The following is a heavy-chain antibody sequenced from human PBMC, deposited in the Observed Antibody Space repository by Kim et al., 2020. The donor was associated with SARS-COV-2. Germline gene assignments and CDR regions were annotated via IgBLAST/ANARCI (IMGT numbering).Heavy chain of an antibody. J-gene: IGHJ6*02. CDR2: ISAYNGNT. Sequence: ASVKVSCKASGYTFTSYGISWVRQAPGQGLEWMGWISAYNGNTNYAQKLQGRVTMTTDTSTSTAYMELRSLRSDDTAVYYCARDRGSVDTIFGVVNLYYYYYGMDVCGQRTTVTVSS. V-gene: IGHV1-18*01. D-gene: IGHD3-3*01. CDR3: ARDRGSVDTIFGVVNLYYYYYGMDV. CDR1: GYTFTSYG.